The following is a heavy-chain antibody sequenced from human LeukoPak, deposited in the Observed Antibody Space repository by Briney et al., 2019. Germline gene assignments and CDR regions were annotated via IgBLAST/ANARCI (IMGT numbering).Heavy chain of an antibody. V-gene: IGHV3-23*01. CDR2: IIPSGHTT. D-gene: IGHD5-24*01. CDR1: GFTFSSHG. Sequence: GGSLRLSCAASGFTFSSHGMNWIRQAPGKGLEWVSGIIPSGHTTYYADSVRGRFTISRDNSRNTLYLQMNSLRAEDTAVYYCAKDDRWLQFCCWGQGTLVTVSA. J-gene: IGHJ4*02. CDR3: AKDDRWLQFCC.